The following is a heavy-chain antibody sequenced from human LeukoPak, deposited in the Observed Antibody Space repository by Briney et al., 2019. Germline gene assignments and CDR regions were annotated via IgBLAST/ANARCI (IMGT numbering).Heavy chain of an antibody. J-gene: IGHJ6*02. V-gene: IGHV3-30*02. CDR2: IRSDGSIK. CDR3: ARFSMVRMGMDV. D-gene: IGHD3-10*01. Sequence: GGSLRLSCAASGFTFSSCGMHWVRQAPGKGLEWVTFIRSDGSIKYYADSVKGRFTISRDNSKNTLYLQMSSLRPEDTAVYYCARFSMVRMGMDVWGQGTTVTVSS. CDR1: GFTFSSCG.